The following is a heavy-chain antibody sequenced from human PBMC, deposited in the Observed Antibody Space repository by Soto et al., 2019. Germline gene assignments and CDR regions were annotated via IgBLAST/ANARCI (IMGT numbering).Heavy chain of an antibody. Sequence: SETLSLTCTVSGGSISSYYWSWIRQPPGKGLEWIGYIYYSGSTNYNPSLKSRVTISVDTSKNQFSLKLSSVTAADTAVYYCARSVQRVWGSYRLQNWFDPWGQGTLVTVSS. CDR3: ARSVQRVWGSYRLQNWFDP. D-gene: IGHD3-16*02. CDR2: IYYSGST. V-gene: IGHV4-59*01. CDR1: GGSISSYY. J-gene: IGHJ5*02.